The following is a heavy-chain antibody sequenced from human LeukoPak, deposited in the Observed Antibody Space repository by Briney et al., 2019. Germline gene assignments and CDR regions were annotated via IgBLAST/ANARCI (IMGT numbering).Heavy chain of an antibody. CDR1: GFTFNSYA. Sequence: GGSLRLSCAASGFTFNSYATSWVRQAPGKGLEWVSAIGGSGSSTYYTDSVKGRFTISRDNSKNTLYLQMNSLRAGDTAVYYCATGSGTWGQGTRVTVSP. CDR2: IGGSGSST. V-gene: IGHV3-23*01. J-gene: IGHJ5*02. CDR3: ATGSGT.